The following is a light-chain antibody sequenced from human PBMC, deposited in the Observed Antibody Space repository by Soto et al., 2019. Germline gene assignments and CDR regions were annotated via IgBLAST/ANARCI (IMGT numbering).Light chain of an antibody. CDR2: AAS. V-gene: IGKV1-27*01. CDR3: QKYNNVPLT. Sequence: DVQMTQSPSSLSAAVGDRVTITCRASQGIATYLAWHQQKPGKAPKLLIYAASTLQSGVPSRFTGSGSGTDFTLTINSLQPEDFATYYCQKYNNVPLTFGPGTKVDI. J-gene: IGKJ3*01. CDR1: QGIATY.